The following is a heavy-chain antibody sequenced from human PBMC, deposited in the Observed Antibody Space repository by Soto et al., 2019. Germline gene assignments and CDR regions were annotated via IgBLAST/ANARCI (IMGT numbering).Heavy chain of an antibody. J-gene: IGHJ4*02. CDR1: GGSFSGYY. CDR3: ARQTKRYCSGGSCYSYFDY. CDR2: INHSGST. Sequence: QVQLQQWGAGLLKPSETLSLTCAVYGGSFSGYYWSWIRQPPGKGLEWFGEINHSGSTNYNPSHKSRVTISVDTSKNQFSLKLSSVTAADTAVYYCARQTKRYCSGGSCYSYFDYWGQGTLVTVSS. V-gene: IGHV4-34*01. D-gene: IGHD2-15*01.